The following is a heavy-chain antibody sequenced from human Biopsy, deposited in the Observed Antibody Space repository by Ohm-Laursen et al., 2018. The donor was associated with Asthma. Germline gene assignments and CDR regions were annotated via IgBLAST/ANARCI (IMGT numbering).Heavy chain of an antibody. CDR1: GGTFNTYV. V-gene: IGHV1-69*13. D-gene: IGHD2-2*01. J-gene: IGHJ4*02. CDR2: INSVFGTT. CDR3: ARKAGSCISRTCYSLDF. Sequence: SVKVSCKSLGGTFNTYVIGWVRQAPGQGLEWMGGINSVFGTTTYPQKFQDRVTITADDSTSTVYMELSSLRSEDTAVYYCARKAGSCISRTCYSLDFWGQGTLVIASS.